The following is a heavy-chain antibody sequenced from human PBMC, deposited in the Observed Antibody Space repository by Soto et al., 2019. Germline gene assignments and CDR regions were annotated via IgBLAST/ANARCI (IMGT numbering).Heavy chain of an antibody. D-gene: IGHD3-16*01. J-gene: IGHJ6*02. CDR3: ANSRGGTFLGYHGMDI. CDR2: IIPVFGRV. CDR1: GGTFSSRA. V-gene: IGHV1-69*01. Sequence: QVQLVQSGPEVKKTGTSVKVSCKASGGTFSSRAISWVRQAPGQGLEWMGGIIPVFGRVNYAEKFQDRVTITADESTGKVYMELSSLRSEETALYYCANSRGGTFLGYHGMDIWGQGTTVSVSS.